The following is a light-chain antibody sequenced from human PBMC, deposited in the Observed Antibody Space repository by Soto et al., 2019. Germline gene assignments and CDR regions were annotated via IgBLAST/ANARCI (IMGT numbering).Light chain of an antibody. CDR1: QSVNRW. Sequence: DIQMTQSPSTLSAAVGDRVTITCRASQSVNRWLAWYQQKPGKAPKLLIYKASSLPSGVPSGFTGSGSGTEFTLTINNVQPDDFATYYCQQFNGHSTFGQGTRLEIK. CDR3: QQFNGHST. V-gene: IGKV1-5*03. J-gene: IGKJ2*01. CDR2: KAS.